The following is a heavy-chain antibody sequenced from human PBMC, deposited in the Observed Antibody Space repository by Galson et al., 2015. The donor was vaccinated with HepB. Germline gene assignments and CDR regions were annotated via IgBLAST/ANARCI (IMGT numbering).Heavy chain of an antibody. Sequence: SVKVSCKASGYTFTSYAMHWVRQAPGQRLEWMGWINAGNGNTKYSQKFQGRVTITRDTSASTAYMELSSLRSEDTAVYYCARVPILYYDSSGYYGYWGQGTLVTVSS. D-gene: IGHD3-22*01. CDR1: GYTFTSYA. CDR3: ARVPILYYDSSGYYGY. J-gene: IGHJ4*02. V-gene: IGHV1-3*01. CDR2: INAGNGNT.